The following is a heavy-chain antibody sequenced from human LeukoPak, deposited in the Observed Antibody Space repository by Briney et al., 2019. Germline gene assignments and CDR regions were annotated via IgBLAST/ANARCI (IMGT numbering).Heavy chain of an antibody. V-gene: IGHV3-53*01. CDR2: IYSGGST. CDR1: GFTFSSNY. D-gene: IGHD2/OR15-2a*01. CDR3: ARVLLPSFDSTYYFDY. Sequence: GGSLRLSCAASGFTFSSNYMSWVRQAPGKGLEWVSVIYSGGSTYYADSVKGRFTISRDNSKNTLYLQINNLRAEDTAVYYCARVLLPSFDSTYYFDYWGQGTLVTVSS. J-gene: IGHJ4*02.